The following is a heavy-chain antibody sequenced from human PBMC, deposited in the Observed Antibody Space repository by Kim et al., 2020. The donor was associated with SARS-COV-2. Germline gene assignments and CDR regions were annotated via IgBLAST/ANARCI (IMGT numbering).Heavy chain of an antibody. CDR2: IIPIFGTA. D-gene: IGHD3-22*01. Sequence: SVKVSCKASGGTFSSYAISWVRQAPGQGLEWMGGIIPIFGTANYAQKFQGRVTITADESTSTAYMELSSLRSEDTAVYYCARTFDSSGYYDAFDIWGQGTMVTVSS. J-gene: IGHJ3*02. CDR3: ARTFDSSGYYDAFDI. CDR1: GGTFSSYA. V-gene: IGHV1-69*13.